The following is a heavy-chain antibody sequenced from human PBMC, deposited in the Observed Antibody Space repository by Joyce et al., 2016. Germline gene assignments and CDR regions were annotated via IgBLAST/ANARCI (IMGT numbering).Heavy chain of an antibody. CDR1: GFTFSSYS. V-gene: IGHV3-48*02. J-gene: IGHJ6*02. Sequence: EELLVESGGGLVQPGGSLRLSCAASGFTFSSYSFNWGRQAPGKGLEWVSYISGVGSTIYYADSWKGRFTVSRDNAKNSLYLQMNGLRHEDTAVYYCARDKGITISGMVTARGMDVWGQGTTVTVSS. CDR3: ARDKGITISGMVTARGMDV. D-gene: IGHD3-3*01. CDR2: ISGVGSTI.